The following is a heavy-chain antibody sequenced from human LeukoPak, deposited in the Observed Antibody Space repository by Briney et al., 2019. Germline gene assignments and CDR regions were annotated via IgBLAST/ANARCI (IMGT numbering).Heavy chain of an antibody. Sequence: TSETLSLTCTVSGGSISSSSYYWGWIRQPPGKGLEWIGYIYYSGSTNYNPSLKSRVTISVDTSKNQFSLKLSSVTAADTAVYYRARSPRFYGSGSYYFDYWGQGTLVTVSS. D-gene: IGHD3-10*01. V-gene: IGHV4-61*05. J-gene: IGHJ4*02. CDR2: IYYSGST. CDR1: GGSISSSSYY. CDR3: ARSPRFYGSGSYYFDY.